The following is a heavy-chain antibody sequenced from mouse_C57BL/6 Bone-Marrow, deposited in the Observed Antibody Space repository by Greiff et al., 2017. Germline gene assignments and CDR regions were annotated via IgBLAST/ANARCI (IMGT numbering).Heavy chain of an antibody. V-gene: IGHV1-74*01. CDR3: AIGYNEYDPWFAY. D-gene: IGHD2-4*01. CDR2: IHPSDSDT. Sequence: QVQLQQPGAELVKPGASVKVSCKASGYTFTSYWMHWVKQRPGQGLEWIGRIHPSDSDTNYNQKFKGKATLTVDKSSSTGYMQLSSLTSADSAVYYCAIGYNEYDPWFAYWGQGTLVTVSA. J-gene: IGHJ3*01. CDR1: GYTFTSYW.